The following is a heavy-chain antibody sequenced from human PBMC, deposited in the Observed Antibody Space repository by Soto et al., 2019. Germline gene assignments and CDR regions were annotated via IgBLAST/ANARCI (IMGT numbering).Heavy chain of an antibody. CDR3: ARGLTIFGVVIGY. CDR1: GYTFTNYV. V-gene: IGHV1-3*01. J-gene: IGHJ4*02. D-gene: IGHD3-3*01. CDR2: INSGNGNT. Sequence: GDSVKVSCKTSGYTFTNYVVDCVRQAPGQGLEWMGWINSGNGNTKYSEKFQGRVTITRDTSASTAYMELNSLTSEDTAVYYCARGLTIFGVVIGYWGQGTLVTVSS.